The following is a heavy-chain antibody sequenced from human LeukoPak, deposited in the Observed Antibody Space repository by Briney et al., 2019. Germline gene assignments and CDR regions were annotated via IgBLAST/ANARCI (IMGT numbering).Heavy chain of an antibody. J-gene: IGHJ4*02. CDR2: INPNSGGT. D-gene: IGHD3-10*01. V-gene: IGHV1-2*02. Sequence: ASVKVSCKASGYTFTDYFMHWVRQAPGQGLEWMGWINPNSGGTNYAQKFQDRVTMTRDTSISTVYMELSRLRSDDTAVYYCARDKVTMFRGCGYWGQGTLVAVSS. CDR3: ARDKVTMFRGCGY. CDR1: GYTFTDYF.